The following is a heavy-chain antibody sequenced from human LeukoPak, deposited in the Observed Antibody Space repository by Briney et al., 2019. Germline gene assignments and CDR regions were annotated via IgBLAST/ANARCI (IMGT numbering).Heavy chain of an antibody. J-gene: IGHJ1*01. Sequence: PGGSLRLSCAASGFTFRNYWMHWVRQAPGKGLVWVSRTNIDGSTSTYADSVQGRFSISRDNSKNTLYLQMNSLRAEDTAVYYCAKDPQQLVPRGYFQHWGQGTLVTVSS. CDR3: AKDPQQLVPRGYFQH. CDR2: TNIDGSTS. CDR1: GFTFRNYW. D-gene: IGHD6-13*01. V-gene: IGHV3-74*01.